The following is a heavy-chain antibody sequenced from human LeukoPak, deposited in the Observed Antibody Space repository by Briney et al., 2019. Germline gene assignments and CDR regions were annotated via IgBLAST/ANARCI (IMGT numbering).Heavy chain of an antibody. CDR3: ARTFCGGDCQSWDK. Sequence: GGSLRLSCAASGFTFDDYAMHWVRQAPGKGLEWVFLISGDGGSTYYADSVKGRFTISRDNSKNSLYLQMNSLRDEDTAVYYCARTFCGGDCQSWDKWGQGTLVTVSS. CDR2: ISGDGGST. J-gene: IGHJ4*02. V-gene: IGHV3-43*02. CDR1: GFTFDDYA. D-gene: IGHD2-21*02.